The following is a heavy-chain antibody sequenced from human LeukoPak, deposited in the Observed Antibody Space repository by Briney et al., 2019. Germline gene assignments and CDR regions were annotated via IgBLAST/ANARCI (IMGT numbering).Heavy chain of an antibody. J-gene: IGHJ4*02. Sequence: PGGSLRLSCSASGFTFSSYAMHWVRQAPGKGLEYVSAISSNGGSTYYADSVKGRFTISRDNSKNTLYLQMSSLRAEDTAVYYCVEDYDILTGYFDYWGQGTLVTVSS. CDR1: GFTFSSYA. CDR2: ISSNGGST. D-gene: IGHD3-9*01. CDR3: VEDYDILTGYFDY. V-gene: IGHV3-64D*06.